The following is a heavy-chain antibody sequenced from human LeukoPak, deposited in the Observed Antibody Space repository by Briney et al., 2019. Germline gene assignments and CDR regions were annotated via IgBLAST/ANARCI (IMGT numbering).Heavy chain of an antibody. Sequence: SQTLSLTCAVSGGSISSGGYSWSWIRQPPGKGLEWIGYINHSGSTNYNPSLKSRVTISVDTSKNQFSLKLSSVTAADTAVYYCARGGDGYNYIVDYWGQGTLVTVSS. CDR3: ARGGDGYNYIVDY. CDR2: INHSGST. D-gene: IGHD5-24*01. V-gene: IGHV4-30-2*01. J-gene: IGHJ4*02. CDR1: GGSISSGGYS.